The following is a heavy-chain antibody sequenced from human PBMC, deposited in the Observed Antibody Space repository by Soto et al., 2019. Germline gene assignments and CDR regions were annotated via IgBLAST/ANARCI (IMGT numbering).Heavy chain of an antibody. V-gene: IGHV1-69*02. J-gene: IGHJ6*02. D-gene: IGHD5-18*01. CDR2: IIPILGIA. Sequence: SVKVSCKASGGTFSSYTISWVRQAPGQGLEWMGRIIPILGIANYAQKFQGRVTITADKSTSTAYMELSSLRSDDTAVYYCARGEGWRNTADILLGVYGMDVWGQGTTVTVSS. CDR1: GGTFSSYT. CDR3: ARGEGWRNTADILLGVYGMDV.